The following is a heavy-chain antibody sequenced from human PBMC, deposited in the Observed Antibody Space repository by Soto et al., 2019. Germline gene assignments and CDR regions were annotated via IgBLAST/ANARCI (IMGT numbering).Heavy chain of an antibody. V-gene: IGHV3-33*01. D-gene: IGHD5-12*01. CDR2: IWYDGSNK. J-gene: IGHJ6*03. Sequence: GGSLRLSCAASGFTFSSYGMHWVRQAPGKGLEWVAVIWYDGSNKYYADSVKGRFTISRDNSKNTLYLQMNSLRAEDTAVYYCARSPHIVATFYYYYYMDVWGKGTTVTVSS. CDR3: ARSPHIVATFYYYYYMDV. CDR1: GFTFSSYG.